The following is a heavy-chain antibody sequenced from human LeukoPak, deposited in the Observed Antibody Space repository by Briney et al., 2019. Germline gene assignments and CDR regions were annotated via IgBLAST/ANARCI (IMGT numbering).Heavy chain of an antibody. Sequence: ASVKVSCKASGYSFTGYYIYWVRQAPGQGLEWMGWINPNSGGTKFAQKFQARVTMTRDTPINTAYMELSSLRYDDTAVYYCARDGLGGWDYWGQGTLVTVSS. CDR1: GYSFTGYY. CDR3: ARDGLGGWDY. D-gene: IGHD6-6*01. V-gene: IGHV1-2*02. J-gene: IGHJ4*02. CDR2: INPNSGGT.